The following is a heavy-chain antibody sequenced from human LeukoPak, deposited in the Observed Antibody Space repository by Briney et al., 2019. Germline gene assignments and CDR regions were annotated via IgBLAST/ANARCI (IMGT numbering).Heavy chain of an antibody. CDR3: ARRTAVAGPIDY. J-gene: IGHJ4*02. V-gene: IGHV5-51*01. CDR1: GYSFTDHW. D-gene: IGHD6-19*01. Sequence: GESLKISCKGSGYSFTDHWIGWVRQMPGKGLEWMGIIHPGDSDTRYSPSFQGQVTISVDKSISTAYLQWSSLKASDTAMYFCARRTAVAGPIDYWGQGTLVTVSS. CDR2: IHPGDSDT.